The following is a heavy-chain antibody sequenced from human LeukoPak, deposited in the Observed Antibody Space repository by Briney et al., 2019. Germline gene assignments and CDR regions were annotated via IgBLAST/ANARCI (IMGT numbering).Heavy chain of an antibody. J-gene: IGHJ6*03. CDR3: ARHPIGYCSGGSCCDYYYMDV. CDR1: GGSISSSSYY. D-gene: IGHD2-15*01. Sequence: SETLSLTCTVSGGSISSSSYYWGWIRQPPGKGLEWIGSIYYSGSTYYNPSLKSRVTISVDTSKNQFSLKLSSVTAADTAVYYCARHPIGYCSGGSCCDYYYMDVWGKGTTVTVSS. CDR2: IYYSGST. V-gene: IGHV4-39*01.